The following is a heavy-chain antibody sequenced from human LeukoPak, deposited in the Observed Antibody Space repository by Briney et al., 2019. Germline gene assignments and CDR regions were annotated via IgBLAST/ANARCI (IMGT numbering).Heavy chain of an antibody. CDR2: ISSSSSYI. J-gene: IGHJ4*02. D-gene: IGHD6-13*01. V-gene: IGHV3-21*01. CDR1: GFTFSSYS. CDR3: ARGYSSSLTFDY. Sequence: GGSLRLSCAASGFTFSSYSMNWVRQAPGKGLEWVSSISSSSSYIYYADSVKGRFTISRDNAKNSLYLQMNSLRAEDTAVYYCARGYSSSLTFDYWGQGTLVIVSS.